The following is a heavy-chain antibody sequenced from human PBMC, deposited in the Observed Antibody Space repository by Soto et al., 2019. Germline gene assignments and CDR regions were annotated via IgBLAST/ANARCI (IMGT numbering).Heavy chain of an antibody. D-gene: IGHD3-3*01. CDR2: INAGNGNT. CDR3: ASSGGGITISGVDNPYYYYMDV. V-gene: IGHV1-3*01. J-gene: IGHJ6*03. CDR1: GYTFTSYA. Sequence: QVQLVQSGAEVKKPGASVKVSCKASGYTFTSYAMHWVRQAPGQRLEWMGWINAGNGNTKYSQKFQGRVTITRDTSASTAYMELSSLRSEDTAVYYGASSGGGITISGVDNPYYYYMDVWGKGTTVTVSS.